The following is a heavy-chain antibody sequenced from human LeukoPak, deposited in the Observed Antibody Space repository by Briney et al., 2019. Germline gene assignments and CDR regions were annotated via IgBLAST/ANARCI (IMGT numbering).Heavy chain of an antibody. V-gene: IGHV1-46*01. J-gene: IGHJ6*03. CDR3: ATEDGSGSYSDIAYYYYYMDV. D-gene: IGHD3-10*01. CDR2: INPSGGST. Sequence: GASVKVSCKASGYTFTSYYMHWVRQAPGQGLEWMGIINPSGGSTSYAQKFQGRVTMTRDTSTSTAYMELSSLRSEDTAVYYCATEDGSGSYSDIAYYYYYMDVWGKGTTVTISS. CDR1: GYTFTSYY.